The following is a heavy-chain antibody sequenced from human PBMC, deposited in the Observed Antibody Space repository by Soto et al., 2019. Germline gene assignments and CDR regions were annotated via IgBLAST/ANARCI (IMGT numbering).Heavy chain of an antibody. CDR1: GFTFSSYA. CDR3: AKGDYGDYTLFYY. D-gene: IGHD4-17*01. Sequence: EVQLLESGGGLVQPGGSLRLSCAASGFTFSSYAMSWVRQAPGKGLEWVSAISGSGGSTYYADSVKGRFTISRDNSKNTPYLQMNSLRAEDTAVYYCAKGDYGDYTLFYYWGQGTLVTVSS. V-gene: IGHV3-23*01. CDR2: ISGSGGST. J-gene: IGHJ4*02.